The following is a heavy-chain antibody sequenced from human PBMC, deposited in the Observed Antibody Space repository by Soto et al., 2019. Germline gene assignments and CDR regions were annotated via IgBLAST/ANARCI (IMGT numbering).Heavy chain of an antibody. V-gene: IGHV3-48*02. J-gene: IGHJ6*02. Sequence: GGSLRLSCAASGFSFSTSTMTWVRQAPGKGLEWVSYISSGSTTIYYADSVKGRFTISRDNGKNSLYLQMNSLRDEDTAVYYCARVRRNDASDYYGMDVWGQGTTVTVSS. CDR3: ARVRRNDASDYYGMDV. D-gene: IGHD1-1*01. CDR1: GFSFSTST. CDR2: ISSGSTTI.